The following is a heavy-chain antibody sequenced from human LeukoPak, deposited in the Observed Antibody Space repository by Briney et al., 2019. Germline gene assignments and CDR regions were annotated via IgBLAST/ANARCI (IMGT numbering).Heavy chain of an antibody. CDR1: GGSISSSSYY. CDR2: IYYSGST. D-gene: IGHD1-7*01. J-gene: IGHJ4*02. V-gene: IGHV4-39*01. Sequence: PSETLSLPCTVSGGSISSSSYYWGWIRQPPGKGLEWIGSIYYSGSTYYNPSLKSRVTISVDTSKNQFSLKLSSVTAADTAVYYCARYNWNYYYWGQGTLVTVSS. CDR3: ARYNWNYYY.